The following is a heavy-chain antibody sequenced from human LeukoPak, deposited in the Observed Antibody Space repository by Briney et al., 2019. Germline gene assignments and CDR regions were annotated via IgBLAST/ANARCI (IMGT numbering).Heavy chain of an antibody. CDR1: GFTFSSYA. D-gene: IGHD6-13*01. Sequence: WGSLRLSCAASGFTFSSYAMSWVRQAPGKGLEGWSGISGSGGSTYYADSVKGRVTISRDNSKNTLYLQMNSLRAEATAVYYCAKDAAGNRVDNWGQGTLVTVSP. CDR2: ISGSGGST. V-gene: IGHV3-23*01. CDR3: AKDAAGNRVDN. J-gene: IGHJ4*02.